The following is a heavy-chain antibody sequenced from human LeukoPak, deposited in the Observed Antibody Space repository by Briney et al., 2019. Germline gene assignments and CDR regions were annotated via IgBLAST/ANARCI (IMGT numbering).Heavy chain of an antibody. D-gene: IGHD3-9*01. CDR2: IYYSGST. J-gene: IGHJ4*02. CDR1: GGSFSGYY. Sequence: SETLSLTCAVYGGSFSGYYWSWIRQPPGKGLEWIGYIYYSGSTNYNPSLKSRVTISVDTSKNQFSLKLSSVTAADTAVYYCARAGAYYDILTGYYGSYFDYWGQGTLVTVSS. V-gene: IGHV4-59*01. CDR3: ARAGAYYDILTGYYGSYFDY.